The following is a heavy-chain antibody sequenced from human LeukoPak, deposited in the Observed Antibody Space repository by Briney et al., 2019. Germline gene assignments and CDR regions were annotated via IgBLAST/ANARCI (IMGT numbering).Heavy chain of an antibody. J-gene: IGHJ4*02. Sequence: GASVKASCKASGGTFSSYAISWVRQAPGQGLEWMGGIIPIFGTANYAQKFQGRVTITADKSTSTAYMELSSLRSEDTAVYYCARVRPIELDYEDGRAPVYYFDYWGQGTLVTVSS. CDR3: ARVRPIELDYEDGRAPVYYFDY. V-gene: IGHV1-69*06. CDR1: GGTFSSYA. D-gene: IGHD4-17*01. CDR2: IIPIFGTA.